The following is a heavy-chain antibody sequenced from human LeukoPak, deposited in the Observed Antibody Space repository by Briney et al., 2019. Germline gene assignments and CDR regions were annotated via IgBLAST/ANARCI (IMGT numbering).Heavy chain of an antibody. Sequence: SETLSLTCTVSGGSISSYYWSWIRQPPGKGLEWIGYIYYSGSTNYNPSLKGRVTISVDTSKNQFSLKLSSVTAADTAVYYCARHRDYYDSSGYYFEGYYFDYWGQGTLVTVSS. V-gene: IGHV4-59*08. CDR1: GGSISSYY. D-gene: IGHD3-22*01. J-gene: IGHJ4*02. CDR3: ARHRDYYDSSGYYFEGYYFDY. CDR2: IYYSGST.